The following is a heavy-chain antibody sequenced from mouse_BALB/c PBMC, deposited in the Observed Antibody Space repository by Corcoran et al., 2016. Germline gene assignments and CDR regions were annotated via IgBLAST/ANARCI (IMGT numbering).Heavy chain of an antibody. D-gene: IGHD1-1*01. Sequence: EILLQQTGPELVKPGASVKISCKASGYSFTDYIMLWVKQSHGKSLEWIGNINPYYGSTSYNLKFKGKATLTVDKSSSTAYMQLNSLTSEDSAVYYCARDGSSLYWGQGTTLTVSS. J-gene: IGHJ2*01. V-gene: IGHV1-39*01. CDR1: GYSFTDYI. CDR2: INPYYGST. CDR3: ARDGSSLY.